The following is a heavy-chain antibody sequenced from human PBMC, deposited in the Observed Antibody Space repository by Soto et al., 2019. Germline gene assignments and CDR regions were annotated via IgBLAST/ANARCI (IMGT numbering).Heavy chain of an antibody. Sequence: PSETLSLTCAVYGGSFSGYYWSRIRQPPGRGLEWIGEINHSGSTNYNPPLKRRVTISVDTSKKQFSLNLSSVTAADTAVYYCARVTGMDVWGQGTTVTVSS. D-gene: IGHD2-21*02. CDR3: ARVTGMDV. CDR1: GGSFSGYY. V-gene: IGHV4-34*01. J-gene: IGHJ6*02. CDR2: INHSGST.